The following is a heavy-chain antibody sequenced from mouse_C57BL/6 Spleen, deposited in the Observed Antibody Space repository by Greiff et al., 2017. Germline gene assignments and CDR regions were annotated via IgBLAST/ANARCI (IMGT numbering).Heavy chain of an antibody. CDR2: IYPGSGST. J-gene: IGHJ2*01. CDR3: ARRRENYEYYFDY. Sequence: QVQLKQPGAELVKPGASVKMSCKASGYTFTSHWITWVKQRPGQGLEWIGDIYPGSGSTNYNEKFKSKATLTVDTSSSTAYMQLSSLTSEDSAVYYCARRRENYEYYFDYWGQGTTLTVSS. CDR1: GYTFTSHW. D-gene: IGHD2-4*01. V-gene: IGHV1-55*01.